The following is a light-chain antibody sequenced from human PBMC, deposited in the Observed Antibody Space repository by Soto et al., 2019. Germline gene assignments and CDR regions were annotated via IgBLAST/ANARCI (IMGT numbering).Light chain of an antibody. Sequence: IVLTQSPGTLSLSPGERATLSCRTSETITGRSLAWYQQKPGQAPRVLITSISNRATGIPDRFSGSGSGSDFTLTITRLEPEDFAVYYCQRFQNSRTFGQGTRVEI. CDR3: QRFQNSRT. J-gene: IGKJ1*01. V-gene: IGKV3-20*01. CDR1: ETITGRS. CDR2: SIS.